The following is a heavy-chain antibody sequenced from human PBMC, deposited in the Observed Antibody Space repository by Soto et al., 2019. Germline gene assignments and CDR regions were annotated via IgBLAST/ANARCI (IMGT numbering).Heavy chain of an antibody. J-gene: IGHJ4*02. Sequence: QVQLQESGPGLVKPSQTLSLTCTVSGGSISSGGHYWSLIRQHPGKGLEWIGYIYYSGSTYYNPSLKSRVTISVDTSKNQFFLKLSSVTAADTAVYYCARVGYYYDSSGDYWGQGTLVTVST. CDR3: ARVGYYYDSSGDY. D-gene: IGHD3-22*01. CDR1: GGSISSGGHY. CDR2: IYYSGST. V-gene: IGHV4-31*03.